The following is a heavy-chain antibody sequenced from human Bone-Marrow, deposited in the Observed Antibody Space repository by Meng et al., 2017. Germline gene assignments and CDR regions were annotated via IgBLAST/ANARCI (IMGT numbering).Heavy chain of an antibody. D-gene: IGHD3-3*01. CDR1: GFTFSSYA. V-gene: IGHV3-30*04. CDR2: ISYDGSNK. CDR3: ATTRFFIAY. Sequence: QVQLVGSGGGVVQPGRSLRLSCAASGFTFSSYAMHWVRQAPGKGLEWVAVISYDGSNKYYADSVKGRFTISRDNSKNTLYLQMNSLRAEGTAVYYCATTRFFIAYWGQGTLVTVSS. J-gene: IGHJ4*02.